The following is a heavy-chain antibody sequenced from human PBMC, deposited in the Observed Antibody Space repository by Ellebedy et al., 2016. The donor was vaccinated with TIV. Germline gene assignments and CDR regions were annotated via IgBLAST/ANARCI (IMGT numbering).Heavy chain of an antibody. Sequence: PGGSLRLSCAASGFTFSRCSKNWVRQAPGKGLECISFITSTSDNRYYIHSVKGRFTISRDNSRNTLYLQMDGLRAEDTAVYSCGKGTLGSCTGSTCFPIDYWGQGTLVTVSS. D-gene: IGHD2-8*02. V-gene: IGHV3-48*01. CDR1: GFTFSRCS. CDR2: ITSTSDNR. CDR3: GKGTLGSCTGSTCFPIDY. J-gene: IGHJ4*02.